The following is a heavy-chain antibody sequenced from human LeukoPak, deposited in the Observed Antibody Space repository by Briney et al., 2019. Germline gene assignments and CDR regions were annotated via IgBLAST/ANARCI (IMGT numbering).Heavy chain of an antibody. J-gene: IGHJ6*03. CDR3: AKVRGIAAAGPYYYYYMDV. CDR2: INPNSGGT. CDR1: GYTFTGYY. Sequence: ASVKVSCKASGYTFTGYYMHWVRQAPGQGLEWMRWINPNSGGTNYAQKFQGRVTMTRDTSISTAYMELSRLRSDDTAVYYCAKVRGIAAAGPYYYYYMDVWGKGTTVTVSS. D-gene: IGHD6-13*01. V-gene: IGHV1-2*02.